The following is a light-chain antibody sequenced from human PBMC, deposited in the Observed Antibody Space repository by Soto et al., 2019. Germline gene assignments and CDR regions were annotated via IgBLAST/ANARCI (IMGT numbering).Light chain of an antibody. CDR2: DAS. CDR1: QSISSN. V-gene: IGKV3-15*01. J-gene: IGKJ2*01. CDR3: QHYNNWPPYT. Sequence: EIVMAQSPATLSVSPGERATLSCRASQSISSNLAWYQQKAGQAPRLLIYDASTRATGIPARFSGSGSGTEFTLAISSLQSEDFAVYYCQHYNNWPPYTFGQGTKVDIK.